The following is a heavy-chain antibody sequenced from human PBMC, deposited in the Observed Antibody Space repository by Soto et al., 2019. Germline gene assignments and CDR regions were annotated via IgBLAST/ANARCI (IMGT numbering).Heavy chain of an antibody. V-gene: IGHV3-30*19. D-gene: IGHD3-16*01. CDR3: ARWGTTGGFDL. CDR1: GFRFKSFV. CDR2: TSYDGSNK. J-gene: IGHJ4*02. Sequence: QLHLVESGGGVVQPGTSLRLSCAASGFRFKSFVMHWVRQAPGKGLEWVAFTSYDGSNKDYGDSVKGRFTVSRDNSQNTLLLTMNFLRPEDTALYYCARWGTTGGFDLWGQGTLVSVSS.